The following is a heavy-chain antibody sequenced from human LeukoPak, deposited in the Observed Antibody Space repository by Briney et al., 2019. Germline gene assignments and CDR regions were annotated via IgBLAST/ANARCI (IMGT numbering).Heavy chain of an antibody. D-gene: IGHD4-11*01. V-gene: IGHV4-30-4*07. CDR1: GGSISSGGYS. CDR3: ARLSTVTTSFDY. J-gene: IGHJ4*02. CDR2: IYYSGST. Sequence: SETLSLTCAVSGGSISSGGYSWSWLRQPRGTGVEWNGYIYYSGSTYYNPSLKSRITISVDTSKNQFSLQLSSVTAADTAVYYCARLSTVTTSFDYWGQGTLVTVSS.